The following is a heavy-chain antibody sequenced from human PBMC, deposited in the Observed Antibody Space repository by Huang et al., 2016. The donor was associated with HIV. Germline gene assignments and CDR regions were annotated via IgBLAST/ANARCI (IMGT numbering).Heavy chain of an antibody. D-gene: IGHD2-2*01. CDR3: AAGVVPAADYYYYYGMDV. Sequence: QVQLVQSGAEVKKPGASVKVSCKASGYTFPGYYMHWVRQAPGQGREWMGWSNPNRGGTNYAQKFKGRVTMTRDTSISTGYMELSRLRSDDTAVYYCAAGVVPAADYYYYYGMDVWGQGTTVTVSS. V-gene: IGHV1-2*02. CDR2: SNPNRGGT. J-gene: IGHJ6*02. CDR1: GYTFPGYY.